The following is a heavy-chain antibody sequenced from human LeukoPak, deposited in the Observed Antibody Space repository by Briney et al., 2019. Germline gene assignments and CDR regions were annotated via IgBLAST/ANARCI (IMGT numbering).Heavy chain of an antibody. CDR2: INHSGST. CDR1: GGSLSGYY. D-gene: IGHD6-19*01. CDR3: ARGLIAVARYFDY. V-gene: IGHV4-34*01. J-gene: IGHJ4*02. Sequence: SETLSLTCAVYGGSLSGYYWSWIRQPPGKGLEWIGEINHSGSTNYNPSLKSRVTISVDTSKNQFSLKLSSVTAADTAVYYCARGLIAVARYFDYWGQGTLVTVSS.